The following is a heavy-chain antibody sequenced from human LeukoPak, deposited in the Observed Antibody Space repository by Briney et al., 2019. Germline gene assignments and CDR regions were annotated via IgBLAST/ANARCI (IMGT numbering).Heavy chain of an antibody. V-gene: IGHV3-30*01. D-gene: IGHD6-13*01. Sequence: PGRSLRLSCAASGFTFSSYAMHWVRQAPGKGLEWAAVISYDGSNKYYADSVKGRFTISRDNSKNTLYLQMNSLRAEDTAVYYCARSSSSWYIYWGQGTLVTVSS. CDR2: ISYDGSNK. CDR1: GFTFSSYA. J-gene: IGHJ4*02. CDR3: ARSSSSWYIY.